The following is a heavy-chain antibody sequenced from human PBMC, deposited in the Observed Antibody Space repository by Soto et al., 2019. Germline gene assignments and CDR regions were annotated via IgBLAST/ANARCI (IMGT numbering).Heavy chain of an antibody. CDR2: VSHDGRNT. CDR1: GFTFSDYA. Sequence: VQLVESGGGVVQPGRSLRLSCAASGFTFSDYAMHWVRQAPGKGLEWVAVVSHDGRNTHCADSVKGRFTISRDSSKNTVSQEMTSLRAEDTAVYYCAKGGRQWLVTSDFNYWGQGALVTVSS. J-gene: IGHJ4*02. D-gene: IGHD6-19*01. V-gene: IGHV3-30*18. CDR3: AKGGRQWLVTSDFNY.